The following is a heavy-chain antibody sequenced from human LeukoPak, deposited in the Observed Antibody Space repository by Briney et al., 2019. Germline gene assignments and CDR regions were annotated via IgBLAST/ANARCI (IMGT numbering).Heavy chain of an antibody. CDR1: GFTFSSYW. CDR3: ARDLVVVPAAENDAFDI. J-gene: IGHJ3*02. D-gene: IGHD2-2*01. V-gene: IGHV3-74*01. Sequence: GGSLRLSCAASGFTFSSYWMHWVRQAPGKGLVWVSRINTDGSSTSYADSVKGRFTISRDNAKNTLYLQMNSLRAEDTAVYYCARDLVVVPAAENDAFDIWGQGTMVTVSS. CDR2: INTDGSST.